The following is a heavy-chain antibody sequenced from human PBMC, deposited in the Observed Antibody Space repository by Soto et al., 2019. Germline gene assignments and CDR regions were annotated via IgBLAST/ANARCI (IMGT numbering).Heavy chain of an antibody. CDR1: GFTVSSNY. CDR2: IYSGGST. V-gene: IGHV3-66*01. J-gene: IGHJ6*03. CDR3: ARATRLPAAMAESNYYYYMDV. Sequence: PGGSLRLSCAASGFTVSSNYMSWVRQAPGKGLEWVSVIYSGGSTYYADSVKGRFTISRDNSKNTLYLQMNSLRAEDTAVYYCARATRLPAAMAESNYYYYMDVWGKGTTVTVSS. D-gene: IGHD2-2*01.